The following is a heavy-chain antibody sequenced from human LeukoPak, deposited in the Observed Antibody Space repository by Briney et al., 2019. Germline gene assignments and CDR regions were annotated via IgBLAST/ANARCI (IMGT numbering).Heavy chain of an antibody. Sequence: ASVKVSCKTSGYTFTGYYLHCIRQAPGQGLEWMGWINPNNGGTNYAQKFQGRVTMTRDTSINTAYMELSRLRSDDTAVYYCARQYYYDSSGYYGLHYWGQGTLVTVSS. CDR3: ARQYYYDSSGYYGLHY. V-gene: IGHV1-2*02. D-gene: IGHD3-22*01. J-gene: IGHJ4*02. CDR1: GYTFTGYY. CDR2: INPNNGGT.